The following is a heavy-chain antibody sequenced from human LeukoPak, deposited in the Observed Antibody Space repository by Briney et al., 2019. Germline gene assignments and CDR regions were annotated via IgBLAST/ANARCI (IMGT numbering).Heavy chain of an antibody. D-gene: IGHD4-17*01. CDR2: ISSSSSYI. J-gene: IGHJ3*02. V-gene: IGHV3-21*01. CDR1: AFTFSSYS. Sequence: GGSLRLSCAASAFTFSSYSMNWVRQAPGKGLEWVSSISSSSSYIYYADSVRGRFTISRDNAKNSLYLQMNSLRAEDTAVYYCARDRNYGDYPGAFDIRGQGTMVTVSS. CDR3: ARDRNYGDYPGAFDI.